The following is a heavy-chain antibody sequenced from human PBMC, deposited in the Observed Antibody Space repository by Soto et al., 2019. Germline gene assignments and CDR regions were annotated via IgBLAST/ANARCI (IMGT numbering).Heavy chain of an antibody. Sequence: EVQLVESGGGLVKPGGSLRLSCAASGFTFSSYSMNWVRQAPGKGLEWVSSISSSSSYIYYADSVKGRFTISRDNAKNSLYLQMNSLRAEDTAVYYCARSLRFLEWLDYWGQGTLVTVSS. CDR2: ISSSSSYI. CDR1: GFTFSSYS. V-gene: IGHV3-21*01. J-gene: IGHJ4*02. D-gene: IGHD3-3*01. CDR3: ARSLRFLEWLDY.